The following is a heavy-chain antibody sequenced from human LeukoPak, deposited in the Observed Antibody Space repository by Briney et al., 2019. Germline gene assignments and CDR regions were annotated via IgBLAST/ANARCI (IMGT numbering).Heavy chain of an antibody. CDR3: ATVREEYVLPYNP. V-gene: IGHV1-46*01. CDR1: GYTFTSYY. D-gene: IGHD3-10*01. Sequence: ASVKVSCKASGYTFTSYYMHWVRQAPGQGLEWMGIINPSGGSTSYAQKFQGRVTMTRDMSTSTVYMELSSLRSEDTAVYYCATVREEYVLPYNPWGQGTLVTVSS. CDR2: INPSGGST. J-gene: IGHJ5*02.